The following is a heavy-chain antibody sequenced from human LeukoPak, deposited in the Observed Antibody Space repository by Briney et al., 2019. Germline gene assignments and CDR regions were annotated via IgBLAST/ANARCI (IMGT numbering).Heavy chain of an antibody. CDR3: ARGGSYAADWFDP. V-gene: IGHV4-59*08. CDR2: IYYSGST. D-gene: IGHD1-26*01. CDR1: GGSSSSYY. J-gene: IGHJ5*02. Sequence: SETLSLTCTVSGGSSSSYYWSWIRQLPGKGLEWIGYIYYSGSTNYNPSLKSRVTISVDTSKNQFSLKLSSVTAADTAVYYCARGGSYAADWFDPWGQGTLVTVSS.